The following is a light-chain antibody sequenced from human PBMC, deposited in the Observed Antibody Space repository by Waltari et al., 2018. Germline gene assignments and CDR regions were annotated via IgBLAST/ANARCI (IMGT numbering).Light chain of an antibody. CDR3: ETGGFGIWR. J-gene: IGLJ2*01. Sequence: QLILTQSPSASASLGASVKLTCTLSSGHSNYAIAWLQRQPEKGPRYLMKVNSDGSYIKGDGIPDRFSGSSSGADRYLTISSLQSEDEADYYCETGGFGIWRFGGGTKLTVL. CDR1: SGHSNYA. CDR2: VNSDGSY. V-gene: IGLV4-69*01.